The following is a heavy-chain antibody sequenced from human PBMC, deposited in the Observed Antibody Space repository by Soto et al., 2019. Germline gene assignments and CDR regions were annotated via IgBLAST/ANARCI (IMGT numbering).Heavy chain of an antibody. CDR1: GFTFSSYG. Sequence: GGSLRLSCAASGFTFSSYGMHWVRQAPGKGLEWVAVISYDGSNKYYADSVKGRFTISRDNSKNTLYLQMNSLRAEDTAVYYCAKDLEAGSSWSGPYGMDVWGQGTTVTVSS. CDR2: ISYDGSNK. V-gene: IGHV3-30*18. CDR3: AKDLEAGSSWSGPYGMDV. J-gene: IGHJ6*02. D-gene: IGHD6-13*01.